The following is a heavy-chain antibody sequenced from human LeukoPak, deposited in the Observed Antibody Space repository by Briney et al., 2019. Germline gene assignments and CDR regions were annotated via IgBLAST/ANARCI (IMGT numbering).Heavy chain of an antibody. CDR1: GDTLSNYG. CDR3: AKESGTSRPLDF. D-gene: IGHD1-1*01. V-gene: IGHV3-23*01. J-gene: IGHJ4*02. CDR2: VSARGGHT. Sequence: GGSLRLSCVASGDTLSNYGMTWVRQAPGEGLEWVAAVSARGGHTFYVDSARGRFTVSRDNSKNTLYLQMNSLRDDDTAVYYCAKESGTSRPLDFWGQGTLVTVSS.